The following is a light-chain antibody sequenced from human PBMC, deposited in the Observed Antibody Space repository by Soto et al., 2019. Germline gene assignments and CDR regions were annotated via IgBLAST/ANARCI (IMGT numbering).Light chain of an antibody. V-gene: IGLV2-14*01. J-gene: IGLJ1*01. CDR1: SSDVGTYNY. CDR3: IAYTSSLTLYV. CDR2: EVS. Sequence: QSALTQPASVSGSPGQSITISCTGTSSDVGTYNYVSWYQQHSGKAPKLMIYEVSNRPSGVSNRFSGSKSGNTASLTISGLQAEDQADYYCIAYTSSLTLYVFGSGTKLTVL.